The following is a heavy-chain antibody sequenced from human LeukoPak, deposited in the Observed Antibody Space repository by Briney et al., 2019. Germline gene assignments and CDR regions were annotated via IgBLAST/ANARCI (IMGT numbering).Heavy chain of an antibody. D-gene: IGHD2-2*01. V-gene: IGHV1-8*01. CDR2: MNPNSGNT. CDR1: GYTFTSYD. Sequence: ASVKLSCKASGYTFTSYDINWVRQATGQGLEWMGWMNPNSGNTGFAQKFQGRVTMTRNTSISTTYMELSSLRSEDTAVYYCARGPTQVVVLGYYYMDVWGKGTTVTVSS. CDR3: ARGPTQVVVLGYYYMDV. J-gene: IGHJ6*03.